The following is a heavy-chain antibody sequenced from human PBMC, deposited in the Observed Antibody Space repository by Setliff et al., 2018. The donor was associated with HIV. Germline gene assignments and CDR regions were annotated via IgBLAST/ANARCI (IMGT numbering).Heavy chain of an antibody. V-gene: IGHV4-59*01. D-gene: IGHD4-4*01. CDR1: GGSISSYY. Sequence: SETLSLTCTVSGGSISSYYWNWIRQPPGRGLEWIGFIYSSGSTNYNPSLKSRVTMSVDTSRNQFSLKLSSVTAADTAVYYCARVTDDYNRYFYYMDVWGKGTTVTVSS. CDR2: IYSSGST. CDR3: ARVTDDYNRYFYYMDV. J-gene: IGHJ6*03.